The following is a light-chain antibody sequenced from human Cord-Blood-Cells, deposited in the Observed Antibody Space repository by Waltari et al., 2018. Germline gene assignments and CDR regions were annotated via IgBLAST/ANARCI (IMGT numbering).Light chain of an antibody. Sequence: QSALTQPASVSGSPGQSITISCTGTSSDVGGYNYVSWYQQHPGNAPKLMIYDVSNRPSGVSNRFSGSKSGNTASLTISGLQAEDEADYYCSSYTSSSTWVFGGVTKLTVL. CDR3: SSYTSSSTWV. J-gene: IGLJ3*02. CDR1: SSDVGGYNY. CDR2: DVS. V-gene: IGLV2-14*01.